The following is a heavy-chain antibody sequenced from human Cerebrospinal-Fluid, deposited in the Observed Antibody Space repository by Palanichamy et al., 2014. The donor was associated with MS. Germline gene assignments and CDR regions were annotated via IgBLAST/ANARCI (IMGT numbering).Heavy chain of an antibody. CDR3: ARDSRGFAGI. J-gene: IGHJ4*02. CDR1: GNTFT. CDR2: ISAYNGHT. V-gene: IGHV1-18*01. Sequence: QVHLVQSGAEVKKPGASVKVSCKASGNTFTITWVRQAPGQGLEWMGWISAYNGHTNYAQKLQGRVTMTTDTSRTTAYMELRSLRFDDTAVYYCARDSRGFAGIWGQGTLVTVFS.